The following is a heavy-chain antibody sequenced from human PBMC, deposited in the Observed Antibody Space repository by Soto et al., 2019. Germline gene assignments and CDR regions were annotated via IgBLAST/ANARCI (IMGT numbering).Heavy chain of an antibody. J-gene: IGHJ6*03. V-gene: IGHV1-8*01. CDR3: ARGLSASCSSTSCYATYYYYYMDV. D-gene: IGHD2-2*01. CDR1: GYTFTSYD. CDR2: MNPNSGNT. Sequence: QVQLVQSGAEVKKPGASVKVSCKASGYTFTSYDINWVRQATGQGLEWMGWMNPNSGNTGYAQKFQGRVTMTRNTYISTAYMELSSLRSEDTAVYYCARGLSASCSSTSCYATYYYYYMDVWGKGTTVTVSS.